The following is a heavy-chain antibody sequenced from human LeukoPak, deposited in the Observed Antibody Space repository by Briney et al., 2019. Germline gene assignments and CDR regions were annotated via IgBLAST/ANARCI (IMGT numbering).Heavy chain of an antibody. CDR3: AKGITMVRGVIPDYFDY. Sequence: PGGSLRLSCAASGFTFSSYAMSRVRQAPGKGLEWVSAISGSGGSTYYADSVKGRFTISRDNSKNTMYLQMNSLRAEDTAVYYCAKGITMVRGVIPDYFDYWGQGTLVTVSS. V-gene: IGHV3-23*01. D-gene: IGHD3-10*01. J-gene: IGHJ4*02. CDR2: ISGSGGST. CDR1: GFTFSSYA.